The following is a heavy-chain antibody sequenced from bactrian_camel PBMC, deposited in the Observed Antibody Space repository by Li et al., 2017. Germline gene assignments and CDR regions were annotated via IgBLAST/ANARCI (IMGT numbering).Heavy chain of an antibody. CDR2: IDDGDSRR. Sequence: QLVESGGGSVQAGGSLRVSCEASGATHMSSFCMGWFRQAPGKEREGVAFIDDGDSRRGYADSVKGRFTISRDNAKATLNLQMNSLKLEDTATYICATGSARFGDVPLSTTSYQYWGRGTQVTVS. D-gene: IGHD2*01. V-gene: IGHV3S44*01. J-gene: IGHJ4*01. CDR3: ATGSARFGDVPLSTTSYQY. CDR1: GATHMSSFC.